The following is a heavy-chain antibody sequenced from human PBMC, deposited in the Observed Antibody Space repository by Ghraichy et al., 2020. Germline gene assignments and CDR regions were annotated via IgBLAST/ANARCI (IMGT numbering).Heavy chain of an antibody. CDR2: IYYSGST. CDR3: ARTFCVGGTCYNVDAFDI. Sequence: SETLSLTCTVSGGSVRSGSHYWTWIRQPPGKGLEWIGYIYYSGSTNYKPSLKSRVTISLDMSKNQFSLRLSSVTAADTAVYYCARTFCVGGTCYNVDAFDIWGQGTMVTVSS. CDR1: GGSVRSGSHY. V-gene: IGHV4-61*01. D-gene: IGHD2-21*01. J-gene: IGHJ3*02.